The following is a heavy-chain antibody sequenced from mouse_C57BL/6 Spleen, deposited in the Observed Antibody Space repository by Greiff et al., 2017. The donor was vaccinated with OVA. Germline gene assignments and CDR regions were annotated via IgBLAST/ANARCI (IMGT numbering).Heavy chain of an antibody. Sequence: QVQLKQSGAELAQPGASVKLSCKASGYTFTSYWMHWVKQRPGQGLEWIGYINPSSGYTKYNQKFKDKATLTADKSSSPAYMQLSSLTYEDSAVYYCARSYYGSSGYFDYWGQGTTLTVSS. D-gene: IGHD1-1*01. V-gene: IGHV1-7*01. CDR3: ARSYYGSSGYFDY. CDR2: INPSSGYT. J-gene: IGHJ2*01. CDR1: GYTFTSYW.